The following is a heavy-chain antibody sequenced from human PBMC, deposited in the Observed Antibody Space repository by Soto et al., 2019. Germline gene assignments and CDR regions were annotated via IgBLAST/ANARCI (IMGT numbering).Heavy chain of an antibody. D-gene: IGHD3-22*01. CDR1: GGSISTYY. CDR3: ARATYYYDRSGYLYYFDY. Sequence: SSETLSLTCTVSGGSISTYYWSWIRQPPGKGLEWIGYIYYTGSTNYNPSLESRVTISVDTSKNQFSLKLSSVTAADTAVYYCARATYYYDRSGYLYYFDYWGQGTLVTVSS. CDR2: IYYTGST. J-gene: IGHJ4*02. V-gene: IGHV4-59*01.